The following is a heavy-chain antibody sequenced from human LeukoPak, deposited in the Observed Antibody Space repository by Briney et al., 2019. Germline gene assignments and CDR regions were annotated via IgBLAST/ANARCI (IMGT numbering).Heavy chain of an antibody. CDR2: IIPIFGTA. CDR3: ARGLAIFGVEKGHYMDV. V-gene: IGHV1-69*05. J-gene: IGHJ6*03. Sequence: SVKFSCKASGGTFSSYYISWVRQAPGQGLEWMGGIIPIFGTANYAQKFQGRVTITTDESTSTAYMELSSLRSEDTAVYYCARGLAIFGVEKGHYMDVWGKGTTVTVSS. D-gene: IGHD3-3*01. CDR1: GGTFSSYY.